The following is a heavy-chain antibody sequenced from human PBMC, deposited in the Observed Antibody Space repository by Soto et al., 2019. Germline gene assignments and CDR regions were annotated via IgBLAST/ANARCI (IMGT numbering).Heavy chain of an antibody. CDR2: INHSGST. J-gene: IGHJ6*02. CDR1: GGSFSGYY. CDR3: ARGRDFWSGPHYYYYGMDV. Sequence: QVQLQQWGAGLLKPSETLSLTCAVYGGSFSGYYWSWIRQPPGKGLEWIGEINHSGSTNYNPSLKSRVTISVDTSKNQFSLKLSSVTAADTAVYYCARGRDFWSGPHYYYYGMDVWGQGTTVTVSS. D-gene: IGHD3-3*01. V-gene: IGHV4-34*01.